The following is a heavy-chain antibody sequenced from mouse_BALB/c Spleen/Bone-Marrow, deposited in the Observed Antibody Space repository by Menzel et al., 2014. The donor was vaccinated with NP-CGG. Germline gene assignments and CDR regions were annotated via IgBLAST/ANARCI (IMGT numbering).Heavy chain of an antibody. D-gene: IGHD1-1*01. J-gene: IGHJ3*01. CDR3: ARDHYRGRSFSWFAY. CDR2: ISDGGSYT. V-gene: IGHV5-4*02. Sequence: EVKLEESGGGLVKPGGSLKLSCAASGFTFSDYYMYWVRQTPEKRLEWVATISDGGSYTYYPDSVKGRFTISRDNAKNNLYLQMSSLKSEDTAMYYCARDHYRGRSFSWFAYWGQGTLVTVSA. CDR1: GFTFSDYY.